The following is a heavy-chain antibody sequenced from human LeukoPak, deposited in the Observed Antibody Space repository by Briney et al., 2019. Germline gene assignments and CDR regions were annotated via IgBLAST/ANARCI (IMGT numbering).Heavy chain of an antibody. J-gene: IGHJ5*02. V-gene: IGHV3-23*01. D-gene: IGHD3-3*01. CDR3: AKLWYYDFWSGPNWFDP. CDR1: GFTFSSHA. Sequence: AGGSLRLSCAASGFTFSSHAMSWVRQAPGKGLEWVSAISGSGGSTYYADSVKGRFTISRDNSKNTLYLQMNSLRAEDTAVYYCAKLWYYDFWSGPNWFDPWGQGTLVTVSS. CDR2: ISGSGGST.